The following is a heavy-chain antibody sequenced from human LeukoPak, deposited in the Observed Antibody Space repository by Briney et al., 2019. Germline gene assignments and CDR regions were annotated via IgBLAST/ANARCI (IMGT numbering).Heavy chain of an antibody. CDR2: IYHSGST. Sequence: SQTLSLTCTVSGYSISSGYYWGWIRPPPGKGLEWIGSIYHSGSTYYNPSLKSRVTISVDTSKNQFSLKLSSVTAADTAVYYCARDLSMADVGWFDPWGQGTLVTVSS. CDR1: GYSISSGYY. CDR3: ARDLSMADVGWFDP. D-gene: IGHD1-26*01. V-gene: IGHV4-38-2*02. J-gene: IGHJ5*02.